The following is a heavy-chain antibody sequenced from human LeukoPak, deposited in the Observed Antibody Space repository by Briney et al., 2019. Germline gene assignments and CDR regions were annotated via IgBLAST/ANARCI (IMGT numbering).Heavy chain of an antibody. D-gene: IGHD6-6*01. CDR2: ISGSGGST. J-gene: IGHJ4*02. Sequence: PGGSLRLSCAASGFTFSSYAMRWVRQAPGKGLEWVSAISGSGGSTYYADSVKGRFTISRDNSKNTLYLQMNSLRAEDTAVYYCAKDRDRPYSSWGRPFDYWGQGTLVTVSS. V-gene: IGHV3-23*01. CDR3: AKDRDRPYSSWGRPFDY. CDR1: GFTFSSYA.